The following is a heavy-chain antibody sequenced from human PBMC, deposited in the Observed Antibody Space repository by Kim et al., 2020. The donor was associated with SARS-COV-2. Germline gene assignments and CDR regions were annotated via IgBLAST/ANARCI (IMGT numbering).Heavy chain of an antibody. J-gene: IGHJ4*02. CDR1: GFTFSSYG. Sequence: GGSLRLSCAASGFTFSSYGMHWVRQAPGKGLEWVAVIWYDGSNKYYADSVKGRFTISRDNSKNTLYLQMNSLRAEDMAVYYCARGSTVTTSLDYWGQGTLVTVSS. D-gene: IGHD4-17*01. CDR2: IWYDGSNK. CDR3: ARGSTVTTSLDY. V-gene: IGHV3-33*01.